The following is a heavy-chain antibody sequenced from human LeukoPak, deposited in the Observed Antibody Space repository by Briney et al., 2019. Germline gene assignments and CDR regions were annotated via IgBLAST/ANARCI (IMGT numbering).Heavy chain of an antibody. Sequence: GGSLRLSCAASGFTVSSNYMSWVRQAPGKGLEWVSVIYSGGSTYYADSVKGRFTISRDNPKNTLYPQMNSLRAEDTAVYYCARGYDYVWGSYRPYDYWGQGTLVTVSS. V-gene: IGHV3-66*02. J-gene: IGHJ4*02. CDR2: IYSGGST. CDR3: ARGYDYVWGSYRPYDY. CDR1: GFTVSSNY. D-gene: IGHD3-16*02.